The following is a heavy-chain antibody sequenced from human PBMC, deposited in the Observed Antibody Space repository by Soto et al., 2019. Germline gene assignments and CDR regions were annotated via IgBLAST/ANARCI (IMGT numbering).Heavy chain of an antibody. Sequence: SETLSLTCNMSGDSYSISTYSWSRIRQPPGKALQWIGFIYQSGVTSYNPSLASRVSISLDRSNNQCSLKLKSVTAADTAVYFCAREDIVIMPTNIKKNYYYGMDVWGQGTTVTVSS. CDR3: AREDIVIMPTNIKKNYYYGMDV. CDR1: GDSYSISTYS. CDR2: IYQSGVT. V-gene: IGHV4-30-2*01. D-gene: IGHD2-15*01. J-gene: IGHJ6*02.